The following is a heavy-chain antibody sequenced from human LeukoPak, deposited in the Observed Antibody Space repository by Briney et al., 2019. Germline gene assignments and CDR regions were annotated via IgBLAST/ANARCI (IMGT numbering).Heavy chain of an antibody. CDR2: ISSSGSTI. CDR1: GFTFSSYE. Sequence: PGGSLRLSCAASGFTFSSYEMNWVRQAPGKGLEWVSYISSSGSTIYYADSVKGRFTISRDNAKNSLYLQMNSPRAEDTAVYYCAREKMTTVTTFDYWGQGTLVTVSS. CDR3: AREKMTTVTTFDY. J-gene: IGHJ4*02. V-gene: IGHV3-48*03. D-gene: IGHD4-17*01.